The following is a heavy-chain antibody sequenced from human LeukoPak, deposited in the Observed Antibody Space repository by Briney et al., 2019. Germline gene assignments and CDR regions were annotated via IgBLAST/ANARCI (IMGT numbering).Heavy chain of an antibody. D-gene: IGHD4-17*01. CDR2: ISSSGGST. V-gene: IGHV3-23*01. J-gene: IGHJ1*01. CDR3: AKGSYGDYEH. CDR1: GFTFSNYA. Sequence: GGSLRLSCAASGFTFSNYAMSWVRQAPGKGLEWVSAISSSGGSTYYADSVKGRFTNSRDNSKNTLYLQMNSLRAEDTAVYYCAKGSYGDYEHWGQGTLVTVSS.